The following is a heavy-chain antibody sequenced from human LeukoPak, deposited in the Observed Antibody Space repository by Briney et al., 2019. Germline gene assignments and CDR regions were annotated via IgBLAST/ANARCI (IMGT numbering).Heavy chain of an antibody. Sequence: GGSLSLSCAASGFTFTTYSIHWVRQAPGKGLEWVAVISSDGSNKYYAHSVKGRFTVSRDNSKNTLYLQMNSLRAEDTAVYYCARDRSDFWSGPTLFDYWGQGTLVTVSS. D-gene: IGHD3-3*01. CDR3: ARDRSDFWSGPTLFDY. CDR1: GFTFTTYS. CDR2: ISSDGSNK. J-gene: IGHJ4*02. V-gene: IGHV3-30-3*01.